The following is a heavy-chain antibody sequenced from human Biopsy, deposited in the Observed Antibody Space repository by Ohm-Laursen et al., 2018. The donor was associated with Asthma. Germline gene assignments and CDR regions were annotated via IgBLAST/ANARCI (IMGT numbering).Heavy chain of an antibody. J-gene: IGHJ6*02. CDR3: ARGYSGTDRIVYYYSGMEV. CDR1: GDSLGSFINYA. D-gene: IGHD5-12*01. Sequence: SVKVSCKASGDSLGSFINYAISWVRQAPRQGLEWMGGLIPVLGTADYAPMFEGRVTITADESTSTAYLELTSLRFEDTAVYYCARGYSGTDRIVYYYSGMEVWGQGTTVAVS. CDR2: LIPVLGTA. V-gene: IGHV1-69*13.